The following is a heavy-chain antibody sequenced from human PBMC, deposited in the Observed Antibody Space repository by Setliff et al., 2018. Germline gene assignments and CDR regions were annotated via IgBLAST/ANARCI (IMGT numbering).Heavy chain of an antibody. CDR1: GGFSTHA. Sequence: SVKVSCKASGGFSTHAISWVRQVPGQGLEWMGGVIPILGTTDYAQNFQGRVTITTDESTSSAYLEMSNLRSEDTAVYYCASALIRRVAVAGKSQFDYWGQGTRVTVSS. CDR2: VIPILGTT. V-gene: IGHV1-69*05. D-gene: IGHD6-19*01. CDR3: ASALIRRVAVAGKSQFDY. J-gene: IGHJ4*01.